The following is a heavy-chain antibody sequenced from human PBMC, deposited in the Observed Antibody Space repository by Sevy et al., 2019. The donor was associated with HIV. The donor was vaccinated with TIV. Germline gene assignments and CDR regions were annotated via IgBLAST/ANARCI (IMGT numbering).Heavy chain of an antibody. CDR1: GFTVSSNY. Sequence: GGSLRLSCAASGFTVSSNYMSWVRQAPGKGLEWVSVIYSGGSTYYAHSVKGRFTISRDNSKNTLYLQMNSLRAEDTAVYYCAAGDYGSGEGYWGQGTLVTVSS. D-gene: IGHD3-10*01. V-gene: IGHV3-53*01. J-gene: IGHJ4*02. CDR3: AAGDYGSGEGY. CDR2: IYSGGST.